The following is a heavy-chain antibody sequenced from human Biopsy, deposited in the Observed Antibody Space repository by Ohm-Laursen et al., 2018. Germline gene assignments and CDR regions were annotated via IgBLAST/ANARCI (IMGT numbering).Heavy chain of an antibody. CDR2: INHSGRT. CDR1: GDSFNGYY. Sequence: SETLSLTCAVYGDSFNGYYWSWIRQTPGKGLEWIGEINHSGRTNYNLSLKSRVTISVDTSKNHFSLKVRFVTATDTAVYYCVRGVDYYDPYHYYALDVWGQGTTVTVSS. J-gene: IGHJ6*02. CDR3: VRGVDYYDPYHYYALDV. D-gene: IGHD3-22*01. V-gene: IGHV4-34*01.